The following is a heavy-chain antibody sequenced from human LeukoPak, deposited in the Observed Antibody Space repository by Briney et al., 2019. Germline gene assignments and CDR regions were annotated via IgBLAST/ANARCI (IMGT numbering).Heavy chain of an antibody. V-gene: IGHV3-21*01. J-gene: IGHJ5*02. CDR3: GRDFLGESGAGGP. D-gene: IGHD3-10*01. Sequence: GGSLRLSCAASGFTFSSYTMNWVRQAAGKGLEWASSISPSGHSTWHADSVGGRFTISRDNAKNSVYLQMTNLRVDDTAVYYCGRDFLGESGAGGPWGQGILVTVSS. CDR1: GFTFSSYT. CDR2: ISPSGHST.